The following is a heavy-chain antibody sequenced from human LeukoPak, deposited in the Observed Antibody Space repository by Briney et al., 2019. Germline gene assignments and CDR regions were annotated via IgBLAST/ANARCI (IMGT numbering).Heavy chain of an antibody. D-gene: IGHD6-6*01. Sequence: SVKVSCKASGGTFSSYAISWVRQAPGQGLECMGGIIPIFGTANYAQKFQGRVTITTDESTSTAYMELSSLRSEDTAVYYYARDQRLSSSSEGGLYYYYYYMDVWGKGTTVTVSS. V-gene: IGHV1-69*05. CDR2: IIPIFGTA. CDR1: GGTFSSYA. J-gene: IGHJ6*03. CDR3: ARDQRLSSSSEGGLYYYYYYMDV.